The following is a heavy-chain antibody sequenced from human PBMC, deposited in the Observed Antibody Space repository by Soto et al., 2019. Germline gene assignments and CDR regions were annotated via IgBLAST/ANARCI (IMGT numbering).Heavy chain of an antibody. CDR2: IYYSGST. CDR3: ARDFTHNWFDP. CDR1: GGSISSYY. V-gene: IGHV4-59*01. Sequence: PSETLSLTCTVSGGSISSYYWSWIRQPPGKGLEWIGYIYYSGSTNYNPSLKSRVTISVDTSKNQFSLKLSSVTAADTAVYYCARDFTHNWFDPWGQGTLVTSPQ. J-gene: IGHJ5*02.